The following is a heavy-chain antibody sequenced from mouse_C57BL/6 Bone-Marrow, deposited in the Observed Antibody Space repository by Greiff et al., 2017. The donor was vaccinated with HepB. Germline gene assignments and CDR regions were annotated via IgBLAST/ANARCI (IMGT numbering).Heavy chain of an antibody. D-gene: IGHD1-1*01. J-gene: IGHJ2*01. CDR3: ARAVVARNFDY. CDR2: INPGSGGT. CDR1: GYAFTNYL. V-gene: IGHV1-54*01. Sequence: QVQLQQSGAELVRPGTSVKVSCKASGYAFTNYLIEWVKQRPGQGLEWIGVINPGSGGTNYNEKFKGKATLTADKSSSTAYMQLSSLTSEDSAVYFCARAVVARNFDYWGQGTTLTVSS.